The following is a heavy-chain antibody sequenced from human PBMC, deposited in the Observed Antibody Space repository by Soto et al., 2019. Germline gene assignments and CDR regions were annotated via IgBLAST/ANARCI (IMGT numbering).Heavy chain of an antibody. Sequence: GGSLRLSCAASGFTFSDYYMSWIRQAPGKGLEWVSYISSSGSTIYYADSVKGRFTISRDNAKNSLYLQMNSLRAEDTAVYYCARDSVQAVAGVMDVWGQGTTVTVSS. CDR1: GFTFSDYY. V-gene: IGHV3-11*01. D-gene: IGHD6-19*01. CDR3: ARDSVQAVAGVMDV. CDR2: ISSSGSTI. J-gene: IGHJ6*02.